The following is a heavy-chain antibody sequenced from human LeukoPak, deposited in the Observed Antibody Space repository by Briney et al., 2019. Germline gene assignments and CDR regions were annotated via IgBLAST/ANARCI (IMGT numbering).Heavy chain of an antibody. CDR1: GCTFSSYP. CDR3: AIGCWSTSNCPVDY. CDR2: ISSDGSNK. V-gene: IGHV3-30*09. J-gene: IGHJ4*02. D-gene: IGHD2/OR15-2a*01. Sequence: PGGSLRLSCAVSGCTFSSYPMHWVRQAPGKGLEWVTLISSDGSNKYYADSVKGRFAISRDNSKNTLYLQMNSLRAEDTAVYYCAIGCWSTSNCPVDYWGQGTLVTVSS.